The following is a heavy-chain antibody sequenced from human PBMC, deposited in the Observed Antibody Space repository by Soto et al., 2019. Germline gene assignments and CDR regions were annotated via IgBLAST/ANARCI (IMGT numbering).Heavy chain of an antibody. D-gene: IGHD2-15*01. J-gene: IGHJ4*02. CDR3: ARVIVVVVAATDDYFDY. Sequence: GGSLRLSCAASGFTFSDYYMSWIRQAPGKGLEWVSYISSSGSTIYYADSVKGRFTISRDNAKNSQYLQMNSLRAEDTAVYYCARVIVVVVAATDDYFDYWGQGTLVTVSS. V-gene: IGHV3-11*01. CDR2: ISSSGSTI. CDR1: GFTFSDYY.